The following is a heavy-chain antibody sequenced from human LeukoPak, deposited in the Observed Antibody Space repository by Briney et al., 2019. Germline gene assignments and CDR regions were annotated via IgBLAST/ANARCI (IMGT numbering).Heavy chain of an antibody. V-gene: IGHV3-23*01. CDR3: AKDSSSSWYYYYYYYMDV. Sequence: GGTLRLSCAASGFTFSSYGMSWVRQAPGKGLEWVSAISGSGGSTYYADSVKGRFTISRDNSKNTLYLQMNSLRAEDTAVYYCAKDSSSSWYYYYYYYMDVWGKGTTVTISS. D-gene: IGHD6-13*01. J-gene: IGHJ6*03. CDR1: GFTFSSYG. CDR2: ISGSGGST.